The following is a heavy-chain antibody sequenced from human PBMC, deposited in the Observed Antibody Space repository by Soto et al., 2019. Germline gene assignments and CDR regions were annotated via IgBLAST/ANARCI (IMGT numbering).Heavy chain of an antibody. CDR3: ARGRGMYSSGWYYQGFDY. D-gene: IGHD6-19*01. V-gene: IGHV1-18*01. CDR2: ISAYNGNT. J-gene: IGHJ4*02. CDR1: GYTFTSYG. Sequence: ASVKVSCKASGYTFTSYGISWVRQAPGQGLEWMGWISAYNGNTNYAQKLQGRVTMTTDTSTSTAYMELRSLRSDDTAVYYCARGRGMYSSGWYYQGFDYWGQGTLVTVSS.